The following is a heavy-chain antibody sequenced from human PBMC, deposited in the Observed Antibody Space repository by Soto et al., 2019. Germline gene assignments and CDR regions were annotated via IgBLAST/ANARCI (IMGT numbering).Heavy chain of an antibody. CDR1: GFTFSSYS. J-gene: IGHJ6*02. CDR2: ISGSGAGT. D-gene: IGHD2-15*01. CDR3: ANARYCYGGSCYGLPYYYGMDV. V-gene: IGHV3-23*01. Sequence: TGGSLRLSCAASGFTFSSYSMSWVRQAPGKGLEWVSGISGSGAGTYYADSVQGRFTISRDNSENKVYLQMNSLRAEDTAVYYCANARYCYGGSCYGLPYYYGMDVWGQGTTVTVSS.